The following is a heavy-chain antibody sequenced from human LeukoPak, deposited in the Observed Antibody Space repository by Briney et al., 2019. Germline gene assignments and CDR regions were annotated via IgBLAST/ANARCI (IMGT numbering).Heavy chain of an antibody. J-gene: IGHJ4*02. CDR3: AKDIVGATTGPFDY. CDR2: ISWNSGSI. D-gene: IGHD1-26*01. CDR1: GFTFDDYA. V-gene: IGHV3-9*01. Sequence: GGSLRLSCAASGFTFDDYAMHWVRQAPGKGLGWVSGISWNSGSIGYADSVKGRFTISRDNAKNSLYLQMNSLRAEDTALYYCAKDIVGATTGPFDYWGQGTLVTVSS.